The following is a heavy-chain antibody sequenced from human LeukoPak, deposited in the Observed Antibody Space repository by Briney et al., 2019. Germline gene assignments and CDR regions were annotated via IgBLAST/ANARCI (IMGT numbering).Heavy chain of an antibody. Sequence: PSETLSLTCTVSGGSMSSSSYYWGWIRQYPGKGLEWIGSIYYSGANHYNPSLKSRVTMSVDTSKNQFSVKLTSVTATDTAVYYCVRVRGYWLVRGYLDYWGQGTQVTVSS. CDR3: VRVRGYWLVRGYLDY. D-gene: IGHD6-19*01. CDR1: GGSMSSSSYY. CDR2: IYYSGAN. J-gene: IGHJ4*02. V-gene: IGHV4-39*02.